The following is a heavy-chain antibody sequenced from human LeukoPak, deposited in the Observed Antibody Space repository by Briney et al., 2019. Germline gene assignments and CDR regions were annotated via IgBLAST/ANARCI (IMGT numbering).Heavy chain of an antibody. CDR1: GGSVSSGSYY. D-gene: IGHD7-27*01. J-gene: IGHJ5*02. Sequence: PSETLSLTCTVSGGSVSSGSYYWSWIRQPPGKGLEWIGYIYYSGSTNYNPFLKSRVAISVDTSKNQFSLKLTSVTAADTAVYFCAKDLTGLYNWFDPWGQGILVTVSS. CDR2: IYYSGST. CDR3: AKDLTGLYNWFDP. V-gene: IGHV4-61*01.